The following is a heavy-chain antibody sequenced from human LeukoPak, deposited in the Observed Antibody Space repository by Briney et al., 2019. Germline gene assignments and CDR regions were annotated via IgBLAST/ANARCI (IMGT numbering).Heavy chain of an antibody. V-gene: IGHV4-34*01. CDR1: GGSFSGYY. J-gene: IGHJ5*02. CDR3: ARGGKYCSSTSCYNDWFDP. CDR2: INHSGST. D-gene: IGHD2-2*02. Sequence: TSETPSLTCAVYGGSFSGYYWSWIRQPPGKGLEWIGEINHSGSTNYNPSLKSRVTISVDTSKNQFSLKLSSVTAADTAVYYCARGGKYCSSTSCYNDWFDPWGQGTLVTVSS.